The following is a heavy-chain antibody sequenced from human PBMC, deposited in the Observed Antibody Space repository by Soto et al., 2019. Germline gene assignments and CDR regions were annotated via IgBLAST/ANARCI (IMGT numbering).Heavy chain of an antibody. CDR1: GYSFTSYW. CDR2: IYPGDSDT. V-gene: IGHV5-51*01. D-gene: IGHD3-22*01. J-gene: IGHJ6*02. Sequence: GESLKIPCKGSGYSFTSYWIGWVRQMPGKGLEWMGIIYPGDSDTRYSPSFQGQVTISADKSISTAYLQWSSLKASDTAMYYCARHTGLGYYDSSGYYSYYYYYYGMDVWGQGTTVTVSS. CDR3: ARHTGLGYYDSSGYYSYYYYYYGMDV.